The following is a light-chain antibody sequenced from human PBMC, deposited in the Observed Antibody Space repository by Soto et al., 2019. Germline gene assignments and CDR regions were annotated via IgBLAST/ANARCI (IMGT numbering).Light chain of an antibody. CDR3: QQYNSYTYN. Sequence: DIQMTQSPSTLSASVGDRVTITCRASQSISSWLAWYQQKPGKAPKLLIYDASSLESGVPSRFSGSGSGTEFTLTISSLQPHDFATYYCQQYNSYTYNFGQGTKLEIK. CDR2: DAS. V-gene: IGKV1-5*01. J-gene: IGKJ2*01. CDR1: QSISSW.